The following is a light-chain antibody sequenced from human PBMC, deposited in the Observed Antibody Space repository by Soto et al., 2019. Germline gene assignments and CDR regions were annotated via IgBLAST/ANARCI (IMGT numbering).Light chain of an antibody. V-gene: IGLV2-14*01. Sequence: QSALTQPASVSGSPGQSITISCTGTSSDVGGYNYVSWYQQHPGKAPKLMIYEVSNRPSGVSNRFSGSKSGNTASLTIPGLQAEDEADYYCSSYTSSSSWVFGGGIKLTVL. CDR2: EVS. CDR1: SSDVGGYNY. CDR3: SSYTSSSSWV. J-gene: IGLJ3*02.